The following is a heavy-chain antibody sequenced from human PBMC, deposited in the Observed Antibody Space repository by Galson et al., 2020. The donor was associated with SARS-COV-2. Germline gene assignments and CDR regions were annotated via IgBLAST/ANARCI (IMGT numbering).Heavy chain of an antibody. Sequence: SETLSLTCTLSGGSISSGSYYWNWIRQPAGKGLEWIGRIYTSGSTNYNPSLKSRVTMSVNTSKNQFSLKLSSVTAADTAVYYCARAVYSYHSINYSYHYDGMDVWGQGTTGTVSS. CDR1: GGSISSGSYY. J-gene: IGHJ6*02. D-gene: IGHD3-22*01. V-gene: IGHV4-61*02. CDR2: IYTSGST. CDR3: ARAVYSYHSINYSYHYDGMDV.